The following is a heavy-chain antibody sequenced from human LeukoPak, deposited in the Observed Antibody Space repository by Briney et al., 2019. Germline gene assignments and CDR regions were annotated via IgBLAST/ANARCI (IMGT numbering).Heavy chain of an antibody. D-gene: IGHD6-19*01. CDR3: AKQDIRSSAWYD. CDR1: GFTFSNYA. Sequence: PGGSLRLSCLASGFTFSNYAMSWVRQAPGKGLEWVSGTTISGKTAYYADSVKGRFTISRDNFKNTLYLQMNSLRAEDTAVYYCAKQDIRSSAWYDWGQGTLVTVSS. J-gene: IGHJ4*02. CDR2: TTISGKTA. V-gene: IGHV3-23*01.